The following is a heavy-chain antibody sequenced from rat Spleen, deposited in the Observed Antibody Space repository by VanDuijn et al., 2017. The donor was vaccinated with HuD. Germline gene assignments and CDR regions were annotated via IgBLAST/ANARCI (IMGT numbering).Heavy chain of an antibody. CDR2: ISTGGGNT. Sequence: EVQLVESDGGLVQPGRSLKLSCAASGFTFSDYYMAWVRQTPTKGLEWVASISTGGGNTYYRDSVKGRFTISRDNAKSTLYLQMDSLRSEDTATYYCTRGYGYNYDWYAYWGQGTLVTVSS. D-gene: IGHD1-4*01. CDR1: GFTFSDYY. J-gene: IGHJ3*01. CDR3: TRGYGYNYDWYAY. V-gene: IGHV5-25*01.